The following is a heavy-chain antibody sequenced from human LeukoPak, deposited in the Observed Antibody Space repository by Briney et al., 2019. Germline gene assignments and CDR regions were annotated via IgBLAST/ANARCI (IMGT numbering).Heavy chain of an antibody. J-gene: IGHJ6*03. CDR2: INHSGST. V-gene: IGHV4-34*01. CDR1: GGSFSGYY. Sequence: SETLSLTCAVYGGSFSGYYWSWIRQPPGKGLEWIGEINHSGSTNSNPSLKSRVTISVDTSKNQFSLKLSSVTAADTAVYYCARGITGVDCSSTSCFTWYYYYYMDVWGKGTTVTVSS. CDR3: ARGITGVDCSSTSCFTWYYYYYMDV. D-gene: IGHD2-2*01.